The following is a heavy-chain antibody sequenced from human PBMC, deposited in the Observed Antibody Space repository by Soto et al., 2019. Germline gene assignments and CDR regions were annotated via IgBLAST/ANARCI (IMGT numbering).Heavy chain of an antibody. CDR1: GFTFTSSA. J-gene: IGHJ3*02. CDR3: AAGGASDDAFDI. V-gene: IGHV1-58*01. CDR2: IVVGSGNT. Sequence: SVKVSCKASGFTFTSSAVQWGRQARGQRLEWIGWIVVGSGNTNYAQKFQERVTITRDMSTSTAYMELSSLRSEDTAVYYCAAGGASDDAFDIWGQGTMVTVSS.